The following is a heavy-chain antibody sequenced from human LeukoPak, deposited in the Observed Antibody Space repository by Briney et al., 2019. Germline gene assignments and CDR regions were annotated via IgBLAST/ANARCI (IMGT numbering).Heavy chain of an antibody. CDR1: GGSISSFY. CDR2: IYYSGST. Sequence: SQTLSLTCTVSGGSISSFYWSWIRQPPGKGLEWIGYIYYSGSTNYNPSLKSRVTISVDTSKNQFSLKLSSVTAADTAVYYCARELYYYGSGSYNWFDPWGQGTLVTVSS. V-gene: IGHV4-59*01. CDR3: ARELYYYGSGSYNWFDP. D-gene: IGHD3-10*01. J-gene: IGHJ5*02.